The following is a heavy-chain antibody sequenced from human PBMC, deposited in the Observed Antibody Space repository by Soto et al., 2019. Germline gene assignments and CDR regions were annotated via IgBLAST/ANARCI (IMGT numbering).Heavy chain of an antibody. V-gene: IGHV3-48*03. D-gene: IGHD3-10*01. J-gene: IGHJ4*02. CDR2: ISSSGGTT. CDR3: TRGGFYPDY. Sequence: EVQLVESGGGLVQPGGSLRLSCAASGFTFSSYAMNWVRQAPGKGLEWVSYISSSGGTTYYADSVKGRFTISRDNAKDSLYLQMNTLRADDTAFYYCTRGGFYPDYWGQGTLSTVSS. CDR1: GFTFSSYA.